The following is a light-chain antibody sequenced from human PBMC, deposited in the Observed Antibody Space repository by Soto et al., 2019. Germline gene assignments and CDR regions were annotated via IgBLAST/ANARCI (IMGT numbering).Light chain of an antibody. CDR3: HQRQSWPRT. V-gene: IGKV3-11*01. Sequence: EILLTQSPATLSLSPGERATLSCRASQSVSSYLAWYQQKPGQAPRLLIYDASNRAAGIPARFSASGTGTDFTLTISDVQPEDFAVYYCHQRQSWPRTFGQGTNVDIK. J-gene: IGKJ1*01. CDR2: DAS. CDR1: QSVSSY.